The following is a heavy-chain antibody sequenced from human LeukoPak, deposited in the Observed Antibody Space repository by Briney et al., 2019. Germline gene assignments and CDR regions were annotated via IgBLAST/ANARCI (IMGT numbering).Heavy chain of an antibody. CDR1: GFTFSGYS. CDR3: ASGPTPGVAAAADY. CDR2: ITATSSTT. D-gene: IGHD6-13*01. J-gene: IGHJ4*02. Sequence: GGSLRPSCAASGFTFSGYSMHWVRQAPGKGLEWISYITATSSTTYYIDSVEGRFTISRDNARNSLYLQMSSLRADDTAVYYCASGPTPGVAAAADYWGQGTLVTVSS. V-gene: IGHV3-48*01.